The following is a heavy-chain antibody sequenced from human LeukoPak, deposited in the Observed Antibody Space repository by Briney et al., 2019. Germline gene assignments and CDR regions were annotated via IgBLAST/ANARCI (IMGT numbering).Heavy chain of an antibody. CDR3: ARDFGSGYYNWFDP. J-gene: IGHJ5*02. V-gene: IGHV4-4*07. CDR2: IYASGST. Sequence: SETLSLTCTVSGGSISNYFWSWIRQPAGKGLEWIGRIYASGSTNYNPSLKSRVTMSVDTSKNHFSMKLSSVTAADTAVYYCARDFGSGYYNWFDPWGQGTLVTVSS. D-gene: IGHD3-22*01. CDR1: GGSISNYF.